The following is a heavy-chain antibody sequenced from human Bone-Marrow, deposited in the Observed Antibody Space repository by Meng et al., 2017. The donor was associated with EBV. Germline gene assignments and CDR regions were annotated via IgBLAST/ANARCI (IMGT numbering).Heavy chain of an antibody. Sequence: VDSGKAGTEGNMPGDSVKLSRKAAENIFISSYFQRVRQAPGQGLEWMGRIISRGGRTIYAQNIRGKVTMTRDTSTSKVYLEVRGLRSEDTAVYFCARDGGNHNFDFWGQGTLVTVSS. D-gene: IGHD1-14*01. CDR1: ENIFISSY. V-gene: IGHV1-46*01. J-gene: IGHJ4*02. CDR3: ARDGGNHNFDF. CDR2: IISRGGRT.